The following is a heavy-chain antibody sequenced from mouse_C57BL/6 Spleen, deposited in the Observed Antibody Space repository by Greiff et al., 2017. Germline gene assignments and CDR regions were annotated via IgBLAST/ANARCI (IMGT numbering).Heavy chain of an antibody. V-gene: IGHV1-69*01. Sequence: VQLQQPGAELVMPGASVKLSCKASGYTFTSYWMHWVEQRPGQGLEWIGEIDPSDSYTNYNQKFKGKSTLTVDKSSSTAYMQLSSLTSEDSAVYYCARNYYGSSGYFDVWGTGTTVTVSS. CDR3: ARNYYGSSGYFDV. J-gene: IGHJ1*03. CDR1: GYTFTSYW. CDR2: IDPSDSYT. D-gene: IGHD1-1*01.